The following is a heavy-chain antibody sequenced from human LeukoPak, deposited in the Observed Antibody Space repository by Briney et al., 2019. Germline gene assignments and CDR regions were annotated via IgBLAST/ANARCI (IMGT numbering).Heavy chain of an antibody. J-gene: IGHJ4*02. CDR3: ARDLFGRGSGSYYGY. V-gene: IGHV1-18*01. Sequence: ASVKVSCKASGYTFTSYDINWVRQATGQGLEWMGWISAYNGNTNYAQKLQGRVTMTTDTSTSTAYMELRSLRSDDTAVYYCARDLFGRGSGSYYGYWGQGTLVTVSS. CDR1: GYTFTSYD. D-gene: IGHD3-10*01. CDR2: ISAYNGNT.